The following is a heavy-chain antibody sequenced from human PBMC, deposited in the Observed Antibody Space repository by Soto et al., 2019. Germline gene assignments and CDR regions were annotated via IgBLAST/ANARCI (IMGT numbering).Heavy chain of an antibody. Sequence: EVQLLESGGGLVQPGGSLRLSCAVSGFTFSNYAMSWVRQAPGKGLEWVSGISGSGDSTNYGDSVKGRFTICRDNAKNALYLQMNSLRAEDTAVYYCARRLYCSSSSGYAVDYWGHGTLVTVSS. J-gene: IGHJ4*01. CDR2: ISGSGDST. D-gene: IGHD2-2*01. CDR3: ARRLYCSSSSGYAVDY. V-gene: IGHV3-23*01. CDR1: GFTFSNYA.